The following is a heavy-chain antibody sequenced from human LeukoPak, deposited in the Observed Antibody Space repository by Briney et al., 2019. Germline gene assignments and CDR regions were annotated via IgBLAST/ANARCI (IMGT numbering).Heavy chain of an antibody. V-gene: IGHV3-7*01. CDR2: IKQDGSEE. CDR1: GFTFSRCW. D-gene: IGHD3-16*01. Sequence: GGFLRLSCAASGFTFSRCWMSWVRQAPGKGLEWVANIKQDGSEEYYVDSVKGRFTISRDNAKNSLYLQMNSLRAEDTAVYYCASVTQTTFGYYFDYWGQGTLVTVSS. CDR3: ASVTQTTFGYYFDY. J-gene: IGHJ4*02.